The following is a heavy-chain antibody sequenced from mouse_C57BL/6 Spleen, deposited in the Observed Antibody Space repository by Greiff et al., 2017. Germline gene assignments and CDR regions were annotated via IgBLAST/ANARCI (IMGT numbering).Heavy chain of an antibody. D-gene: IGHD2-4*01. CDR2: IYPGGGYT. J-gene: IGHJ3*01. CDR3: ARSDYDEGWFAY. CDR1: GYTFTNYW. Sequence: VQLQESGAELVRPGTSVKMSCKASGYTFTNYWIGWAKQRPGHGLEWIGDIYPGGGYTNYNEKFKGKATLTADKSSSTAYMQFSSLTSEDSAIYYCARSDYDEGWFAYWGQGTLVTVSA. V-gene: IGHV1-63*01.